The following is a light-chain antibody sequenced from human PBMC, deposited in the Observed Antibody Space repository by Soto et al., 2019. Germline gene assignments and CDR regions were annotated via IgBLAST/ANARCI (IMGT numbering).Light chain of an antibody. J-gene: IGLJ3*02. CDR2: QDS. CDR1: KLGDKY. CDR3: QAWDSSTAE. Sequence: SYELTQPPSVSVSPGQTASITCSGDKLGDKYACWYQQKPGQSPVLVIYQDSTRPSGIPERFSGSNSGNTATLTISGTQAMDEADYYCQAWDSSTAEFGGGTKLTVL. V-gene: IGLV3-1*01.